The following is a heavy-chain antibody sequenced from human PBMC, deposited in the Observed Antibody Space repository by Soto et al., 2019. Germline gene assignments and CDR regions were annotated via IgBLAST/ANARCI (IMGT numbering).Heavy chain of an antibody. CDR2: IFHTGST. Sequence: PSETLSLTCTVSNVSISTTYYWACVRLPPGKGLEWICEIFHTGSTFYNPSLQGRVTISVDKFKNQFSLKLDSVTAADTAIYYCACLNRGRVNWFDHWGHGTLFTVSX. CDR3: ACLNRGRVNWFDH. CDR1: NVSISTTYY. V-gene: IGHV4-4*02. D-gene: IGHD3-10*01. J-gene: IGHJ5*02.